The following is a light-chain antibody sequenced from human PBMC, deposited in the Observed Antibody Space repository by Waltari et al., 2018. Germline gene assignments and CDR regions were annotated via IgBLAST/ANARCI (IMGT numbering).Light chain of an antibody. CDR1: QRIGCW. J-gene: IGKJ5*01. Sequence: DTQMTHSPSSLSASVGDRVTLTCRANQRIGCWLSWYQQKPGEAPNLLIYGASTLQSGVPSRFSGSGSGTDFTLTISSLQPKDFATYDCQQANSFPRNFGQGTRLEIK. CDR2: GAS. V-gene: IGKV1-12*01. CDR3: QQANSFPRN.